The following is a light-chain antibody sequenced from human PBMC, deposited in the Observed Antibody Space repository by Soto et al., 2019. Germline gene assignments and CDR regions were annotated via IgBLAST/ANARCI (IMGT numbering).Light chain of an antibody. J-gene: IGKJ1*01. Sequence: EIVLTQSPGTLSLSPGERATLSCRASQSLNMRYLAWYQQKPGQAPRLLIYGLSIRAPGVPARFSVSGSGTEFTLTISSLQSEDFAVYFCQQYYDWPTFGQGTKVDIK. CDR1: QSLNMRY. CDR2: GLS. CDR3: QQYYDWPT. V-gene: IGKV3-15*01.